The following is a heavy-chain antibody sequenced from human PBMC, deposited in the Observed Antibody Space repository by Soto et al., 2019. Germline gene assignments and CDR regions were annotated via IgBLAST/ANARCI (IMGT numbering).Heavy chain of an antibody. D-gene: IGHD2-15*01. CDR1: GYTFGDHY. J-gene: IGHJ6*02. V-gene: IGHV1-2*02. CDR2: INPNGGGA. CDR3: ARDILVDGPDRCGMDV. Sequence: ASVKVSCKASGYTFGDHYIHWVRQAPGQGLEWMGWINPNGGGAHYAQNFQGRVTMTRDTSINTVYMQLYRLTSDDTALYYCARDILVDGPDRCGMDVWGQGTTVTVSS.